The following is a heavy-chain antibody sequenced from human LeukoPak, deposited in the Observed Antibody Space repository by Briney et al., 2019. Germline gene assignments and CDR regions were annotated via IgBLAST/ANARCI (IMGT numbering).Heavy chain of an antibody. D-gene: IGHD5-12*01. CDR3: AKDGRGYENFLWPDY. Sequence: PGGSLRLSCAASGFTFSSYAMSWVRQAPGKGLEWVSAISGSGGSTYYAGSVKGRFTISRDNSKNTLYLQMNSLRAEDTAVYYCAKDGRGYENFLWPDYWGQGTLVTVSS. V-gene: IGHV3-23*01. CDR1: GFTFSSYA. CDR2: ISGSGGST. J-gene: IGHJ4*02.